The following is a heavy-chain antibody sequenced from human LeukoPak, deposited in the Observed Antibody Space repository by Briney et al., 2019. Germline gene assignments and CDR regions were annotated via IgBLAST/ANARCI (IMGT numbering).Heavy chain of an antibody. CDR2: ISSSSSTI. CDR3: ARAKVRGYYYYYGMDV. CDR1: GFTFSSYS. J-gene: IGHJ6*02. D-gene: IGHD3-10*01. Sequence: GGSLRLSCAASGFTFSSYSMNWVRQAPGKGLEWVSYISSSSSTIYYADSVKGRFTIPRDNAKNSLYLQMNSLRAEDTAVYYCARAKVRGYYYYYGMDVWGQGTTVTVSS. V-gene: IGHV3-48*01.